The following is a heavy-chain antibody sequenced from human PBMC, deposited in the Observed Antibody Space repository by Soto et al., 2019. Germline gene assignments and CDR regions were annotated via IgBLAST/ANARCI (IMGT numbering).Heavy chain of an antibody. Sequence: VQLVESGGGVVQPGRSLRLSCTASGFTFSTYAIHWVRQAPGKGLEWVAFISSDGSKKYYADSVRGRFTISRDNSKNTLFLQMNSLRAEDTAVYNCARDRGRVRYFDWKVLDFWGQGTLVTVSS. D-gene: IGHD3-9*01. CDR2: ISSDGSKK. CDR1: GFTFSTYA. CDR3: ARDRGRVRYFDWKVLDF. J-gene: IGHJ4*02. V-gene: IGHV3-30-3*01.